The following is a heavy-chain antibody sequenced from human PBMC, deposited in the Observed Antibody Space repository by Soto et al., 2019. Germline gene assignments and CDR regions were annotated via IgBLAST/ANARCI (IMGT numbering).Heavy chain of an antibody. CDR3: ARVDWLDNNAEYFPH. CDR2: ISSSSSYT. V-gene: IGHV3-11*06. D-gene: IGHD3-9*01. J-gene: IGHJ1*01. Sequence: QVQLVESGGGLVKPGGSLRLSCAASGFTFSDFYMSWIRQAPGKGLEWVSYISSSSSYTNYADSVRGRITVSRDNAKNSLYLQMHSLRDEDTAVYYCARVDWLDNNAEYFPHWGQGTLVTVSS. CDR1: GFTFSDFY.